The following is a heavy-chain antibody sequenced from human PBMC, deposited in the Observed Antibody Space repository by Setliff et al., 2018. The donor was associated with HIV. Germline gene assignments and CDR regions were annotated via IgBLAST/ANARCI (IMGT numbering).Heavy chain of an antibody. V-gene: IGHV1-2*02. CDR1: GYTFTGYY. Sequence: GASVKVSCKASGYTFTGYYIDWLRQAPAHGLEWMGRINPKSGATNYAQKFQGRVTVTRDTSISTAYMELRRLTSEDTAVYYCARGGLYWGQGTLVTVSS. CDR2: INPKSGAT. D-gene: IGHD3-10*01. J-gene: IGHJ4*02. CDR3: ARGGLY.